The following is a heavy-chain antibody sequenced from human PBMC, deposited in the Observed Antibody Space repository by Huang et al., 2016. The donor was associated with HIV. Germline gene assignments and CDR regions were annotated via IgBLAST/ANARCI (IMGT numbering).Heavy chain of an antibody. CDR3: ARAPATHSVFFY. Sequence: QVQLQESGPGLVKPSQTLSLTCTVSGDSIRRGGYYWTWIRQAPAKGLEWIGYIYYSGGSDYNPSLKSRVSISSDAFKNRVSLKLKSVTVADTAVYYCARAPATHSVFFYWGQGTLVTVSA. D-gene: IGHD3-3*01. CDR2: IYYSGGS. CDR1: GDSIRRGGYY. V-gene: IGHV4-30-4*08. J-gene: IGHJ4*02.